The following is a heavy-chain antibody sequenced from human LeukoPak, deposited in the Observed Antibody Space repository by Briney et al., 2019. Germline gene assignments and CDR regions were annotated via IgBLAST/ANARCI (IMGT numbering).Heavy chain of an antibody. D-gene: IGHD3-9*01. CDR3: ARDYTGYFP. CDR2: IKTDGSEK. J-gene: IGHJ5*02. Sequence: PGGSLRLSCVASGFTFSSHSMNWVRQAPGKGLEWVANIKTDGSEKYYVDSVKGRFTISRDNAKNSLYLQMNSLRAEDTAVYYCARDYTGYFPWGQGTLVIVSS. CDR1: GFTFSSHS. V-gene: IGHV3-7*03.